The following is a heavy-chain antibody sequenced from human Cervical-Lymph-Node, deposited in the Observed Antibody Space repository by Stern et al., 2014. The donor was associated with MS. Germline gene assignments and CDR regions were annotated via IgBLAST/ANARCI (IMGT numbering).Heavy chain of an antibody. CDR2: INGDNGNT. V-gene: IGHV1-3*01. CDR3: ARAGYCSPSTCSDAFDI. D-gene: IGHD2-15*01. Sequence: VQLVESGAEVKDPGASVKVSCKASGYSFISHAMRWVRQAPGQTFEWMGWINGDNGNTKYSQKLQGRVTITRDKTTSTAYMELSSLTSEDTAVYYCARAGYCSPSTCSDAFDIWGQGTMVTVSS. CDR1: GYSFISHA. J-gene: IGHJ3*02.